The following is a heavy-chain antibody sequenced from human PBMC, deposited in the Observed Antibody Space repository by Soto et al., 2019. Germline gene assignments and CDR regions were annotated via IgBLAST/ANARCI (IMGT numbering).Heavy chain of an antibody. D-gene: IGHD5-18*01. J-gene: IGHJ6*03. CDR3: ARNRGGYSYGYFGYMDV. V-gene: IGHV1-69*02. CDR2: IIPILGIA. Sequence: GSSVKVSCKASGGTFSSYTISWVRQAPGQGLEWMGRIIPILGIANYAQKFQGRVTITADKSTSTAYMELSSLRSEDTAVYYCARNRGGYSYGYFGYMDVWGKGTTVTVSS. CDR1: GGTFSSYT.